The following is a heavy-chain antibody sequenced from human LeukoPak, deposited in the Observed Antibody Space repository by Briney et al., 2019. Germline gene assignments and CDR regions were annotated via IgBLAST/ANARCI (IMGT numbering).Heavy chain of an antibody. CDR2: IYYSGST. CDR3: ARLTTTSDAFDI. D-gene: IGHD5-12*01. V-gene: IGHV4-59*01. CDR1: GGSISSYY. J-gene: IGHJ3*02. Sequence: SETLSLTCTVSGGSISSYYWSWIRQPPGKGLEWIGYIYYSGSTNYNPPLKSRVTISVDTSKNQFSLKLSSVTAADTAVYYCARLTTTSDAFDIWGQGTMVTVSS.